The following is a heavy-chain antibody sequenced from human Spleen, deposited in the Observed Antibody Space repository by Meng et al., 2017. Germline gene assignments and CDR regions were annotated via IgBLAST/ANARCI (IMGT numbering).Heavy chain of an antibody. CDR3: ARYYDGSGYLDNFDY. CDR2: INQDGSEK. V-gene: IGHV3-7*01. D-gene: IGHD3-22*01. Sequence: GESLKISCAASGFTFSSYWMTWVRQAPGKGLEWVANINQDGSEKFSVDSVKGRFTISRDNAKNSLYLQMNSLRAEDTAVYFCARYYDGSGYLDNFDYWGQGTLVTVSS. J-gene: IGHJ4*02. CDR1: GFTFSSYW.